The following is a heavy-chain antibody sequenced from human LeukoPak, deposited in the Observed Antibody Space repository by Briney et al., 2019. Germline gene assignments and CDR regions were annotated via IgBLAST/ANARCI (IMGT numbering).Heavy chain of an antibody. J-gene: IGHJ4*02. Sequence: GGSLRLSCAASGFTFSNAWMNWVRQAPGKGLEWVGRIKSKTDGGTTDYAAPVKGRFTISRDDSKNTLYLQMNSLKTEDTVVYYCTTGITMVRGVIRDYWGQGTLVTVSS. V-gene: IGHV3-15*07. CDR3: TTGITMVRGVIRDY. CDR2: IKSKTDGGTT. CDR1: GFTFSNAW. D-gene: IGHD3-10*01.